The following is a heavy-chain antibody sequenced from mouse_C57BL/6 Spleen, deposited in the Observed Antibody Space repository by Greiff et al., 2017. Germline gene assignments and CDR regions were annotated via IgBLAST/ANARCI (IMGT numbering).Heavy chain of an antibody. J-gene: IGHJ4*01. V-gene: IGHV1-62-2*01. CDR1: GYTFTEYT. CDR2: FYPGSGSI. CDR3: ARHEEGGTGTRLYAMDY. D-gene: IGHD4-1*01. Sequence: QVHVKQSGAELVKPGASVKLSCKASGYTFTEYTIHWVKQRSGQGLEWIGWFYPGSGSIKYNEKFKDKATLTADKSSSTVYMELSRLTSEDSAVYFCARHEEGGTGTRLYAMDYWGQGTSVTVSS.